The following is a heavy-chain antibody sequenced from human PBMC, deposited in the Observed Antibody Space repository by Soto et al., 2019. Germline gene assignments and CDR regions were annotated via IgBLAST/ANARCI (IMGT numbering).Heavy chain of an antibody. Sequence: QVQLMQSGAEVKKPGASVKVSCKASGDTFTDYYIHWVRQAPGQGLEWMGTVNPSGGHTTYAQHLPGRVTMTRDASTSTLYRELTSLTSDDTAIYYCARGGHVVVVTAALDYWGQGTLVTVSS. CDR1: GDTFTDYY. CDR2: VNPSGGHT. D-gene: IGHD2-21*02. CDR3: ARGGHVVVVTAALDY. J-gene: IGHJ4*02. V-gene: IGHV1-46*01.